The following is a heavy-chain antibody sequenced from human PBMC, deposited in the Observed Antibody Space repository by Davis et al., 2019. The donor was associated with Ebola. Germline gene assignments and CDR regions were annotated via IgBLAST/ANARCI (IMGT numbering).Heavy chain of an antibody. CDR3: AKGVAALAYYYYGMDV. J-gene: IGHJ6*02. CDR2: ISGSGGST. D-gene: IGHD6-6*01. Sequence: GGSLRLSCAASGFTFSSYAMSWVRQAPGKGLEWVSAISGSGGSTYYADSVEGRFTISRDNSKNTLYLQMNSLRAEDTAVYYCAKGVAALAYYYYGMDVWGQGTTVTVSS. V-gene: IGHV3-23*01. CDR1: GFTFSSYA.